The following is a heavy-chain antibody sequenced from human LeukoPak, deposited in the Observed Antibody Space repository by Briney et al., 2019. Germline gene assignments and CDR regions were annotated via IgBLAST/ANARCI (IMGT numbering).Heavy chain of an antibody. CDR1: GFIVRSHY. D-gene: IGHD3-3*01. V-gene: IGHV3-53*01. J-gene: IGHJ4*02. CDR3: AKVDFWSGYYTGDY. CDR2: TYSDGST. Sequence: GGSLRLSCAASGFIVRSHYMSWVRQAPGKGLEWVSVTYSDGSTYYADSMKGRFTISRDNSKNTLYLQMKNLRAEDTAVYYCAKVDFWSGYYTGDYWGQGTLVTVSS.